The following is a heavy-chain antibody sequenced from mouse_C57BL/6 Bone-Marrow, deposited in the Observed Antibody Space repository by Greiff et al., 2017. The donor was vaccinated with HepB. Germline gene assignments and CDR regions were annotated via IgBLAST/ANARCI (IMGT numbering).Heavy chain of an antibody. CDR1: GYSITSGYY. CDR2: ISYDGSN. D-gene: IGHD4-1*01. V-gene: IGHV3-6*01. Sequence: EVQLQQSGPGLVKPSQSLSLTCSVTGYSITSGYYWNWIRQFPGNKLEWMGYISYDGSNNYNPSLKNRISITRDTSKNQFFLKLNSVTTEDTATYYCAREGLGDYWGQGTTLTVSS. CDR3: AREGLGDY. J-gene: IGHJ2*01.